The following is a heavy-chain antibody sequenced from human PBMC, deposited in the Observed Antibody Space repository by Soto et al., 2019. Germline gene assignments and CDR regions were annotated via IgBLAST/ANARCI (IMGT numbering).Heavy chain of an antibody. CDR1: GFTFSSYW. CDR2: IKQDGSEK. D-gene: IGHD3-3*02. Sequence: GGSLRLSCAASGFTFSSYWMSWVRQAPGRGLEWVANIKQDGSEKYYADSVRGRFTISRDNSKNTVYLQMNSLRAEDTAVYFCAKGRKRDLSIVFEPEFDYWGQGTLVTVSS. CDR3: AKGRKRDLSIVFEPEFDY. J-gene: IGHJ4*02. V-gene: IGHV3-7*01.